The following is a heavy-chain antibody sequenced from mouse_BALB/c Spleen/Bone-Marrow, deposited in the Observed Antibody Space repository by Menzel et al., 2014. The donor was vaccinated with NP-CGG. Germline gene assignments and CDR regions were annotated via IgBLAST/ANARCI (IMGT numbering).Heavy chain of an antibody. Sequence: EVKVEESGGGLVQPGGSLKLSCATSGFTFSDYYMYWVRQTPEKRLEWVAYISNGGGSTYYPDTVKGRFTISRDNAKNTLYLQMSRLKSEDTAMYYCARQDYSYYYAMDYWGRGTSVTVSS. CDR2: ISNGGGST. V-gene: IGHV5-12*02. CDR3: ARQDYSYYYAMDY. D-gene: IGHD2-13*01. CDR1: GFTFSDYY. J-gene: IGHJ4*01.